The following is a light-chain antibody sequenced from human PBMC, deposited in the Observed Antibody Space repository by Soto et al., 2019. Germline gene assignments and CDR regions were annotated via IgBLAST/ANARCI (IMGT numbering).Light chain of an antibody. CDR3: QQYGSSPWT. Sequence: EIVLTQSPCALSLSPGERAALSCMASQSVSSSYLAWYQQTPGQAPRLLIYGASSRATGIPDRFSGSGSGTDFTLIISRLEPEDFAVYYCQQYGSSPWTFGQGTKVDIK. J-gene: IGKJ1*01. CDR1: QSVSSSY. CDR2: GAS. V-gene: IGKV3-20*01.